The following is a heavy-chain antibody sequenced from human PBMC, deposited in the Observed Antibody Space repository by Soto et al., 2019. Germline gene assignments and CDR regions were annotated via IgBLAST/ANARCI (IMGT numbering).Heavy chain of an antibody. CDR1: GYTFTSYY. Sequence: QVQLVQSGAEVKKPGASVKVSCKASGYTFTSYYMHWVRQAPGQGLEWMGIINPNGGSTSYAQKFQGRVTMTRDTSTSTVYMELSSLRSEDAALYYCARDSGGAAAGPLDCWGQGTLVTVSS. V-gene: IGHV1-46*03. J-gene: IGHJ4*02. CDR2: INPNGGST. D-gene: IGHD6-13*01. CDR3: ARDSGGAAAGPLDC.